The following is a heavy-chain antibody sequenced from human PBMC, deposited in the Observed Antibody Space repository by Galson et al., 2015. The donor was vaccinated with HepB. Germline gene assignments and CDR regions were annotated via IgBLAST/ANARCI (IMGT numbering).Heavy chain of an antibody. CDR1: GYTISTHS. Sequence: SVKVSCKASGYTISTHSMTWVRQAPGQGLEWVGWINTKTGNPRYAQGFTGRFVLSLDTSVSTAYLEITSLKAEDTAVYYCATIGVVEATGVRYFHHWGQGTLVTVSS. V-gene: IGHV7-4-1*02. D-gene: IGHD2-15*01. J-gene: IGHJ1*01. CDR2: INTKTGNP. CDR3: ATIGVVEATGVRYFHH.